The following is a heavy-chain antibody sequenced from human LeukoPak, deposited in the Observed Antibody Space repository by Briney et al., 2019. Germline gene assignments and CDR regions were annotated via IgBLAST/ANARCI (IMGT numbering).Heavy chain of an antibody. J-gene: IGHJ6*03. CDR2: INPSGGST. CDR1: GYTFTSYY. Sequence: ASVKDSCMASGYTFTSYYMHWVRQAPGQGLEWMGIINPSGGSTSYAQKFQGRVTMTRDMSTSTVYMELSSLRSEDTAVYYCARGENYYEPTPYYMDVWGKGTTVTVSS. CDR3: ARGENYYEPTPYYMDV. V-gene: IGHV1-46*01. D-gene: IGHD3-22*01.